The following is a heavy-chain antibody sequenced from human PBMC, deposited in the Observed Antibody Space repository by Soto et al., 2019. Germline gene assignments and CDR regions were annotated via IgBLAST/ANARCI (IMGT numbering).Heavy chain of an antibody. Sequence: PSETLSLTCTVSGGSISSGGYYWSWIRQHPGKGLEWIGYIYYSGSTYYNPSLKSRVTISVDTSKNQFSLKLSSVTAADTAVYYCARNEDTAMVSLGYWGQGTPVTVSS. D-gene: IGHD5-18*01. CDR3: ARNEDTAMVSLGY. J-gene: IGHJ4*02. CDR1: GGSISSGGYY. CDR2: IYYSGST. V-gene: IGHV4-31*03.